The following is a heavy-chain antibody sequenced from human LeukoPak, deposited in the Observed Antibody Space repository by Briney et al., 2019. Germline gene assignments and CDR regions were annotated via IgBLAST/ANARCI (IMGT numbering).Heavy chain of an antibody. J-gene: IGHJ4*02. CDR1: GGSVSSGSYY. CDR3: ARALNGGWLYYFDY. V-gene: IGHV4-61*01. CDR2: IYYSGST. Sequence: SETLSLTCTVSGGSVSSGSYYWSWIRQPPGKGLEWIGYIYYSGSTNYNPSLKSRVTISVDTSKNQFPLKLSSVTAADTAVYYCARALNGGWLYYFDYWGQGTLVTVSS. D-gene: IGHD6-19*01.